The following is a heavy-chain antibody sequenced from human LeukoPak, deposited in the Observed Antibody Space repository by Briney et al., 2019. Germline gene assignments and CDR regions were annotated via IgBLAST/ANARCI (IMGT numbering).Heavy chain of an antibody. D-gene: IGHD1-7*01. CDR2: ISLYNTNT. J-gene: IGHJ3*02. CDR1: GYTFTSHG. Sequence: ASVKVSCKASGYTFTSHGFSWVRQAPGQGLEWMGWISLYNTNTNYAQKLQGRVTMTTDTSTSTAYMELRSLRSDDTAVYYCARATNWNYAFDIWGQGTMVTVSS. CDR3: ARATNWNYAFDI. V-gene: IGHV1-18*01.